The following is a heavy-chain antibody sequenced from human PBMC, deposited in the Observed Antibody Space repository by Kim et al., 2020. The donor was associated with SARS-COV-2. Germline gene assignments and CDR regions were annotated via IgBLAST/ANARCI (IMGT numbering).Heavy chain of an antibody. CDR1: GYTFTSYG. D-gene: IGHD5-12*01. J-gene: IGHJ4*02. Sequence: ASVKVSCKASGYTFTSYGISWVRQAPGQGLEWMGWISAYNGNTNYAQKLQGRVTMTTDTSTSTAYMELRSLRSDDTAVYYCAREGDWGWLRFPFDYWGQGTLVTVSS. CDR3: AREGDWGWLRFPFDY. V-gene: IGHV1-18*01. CDR2: ISAYNGNT.